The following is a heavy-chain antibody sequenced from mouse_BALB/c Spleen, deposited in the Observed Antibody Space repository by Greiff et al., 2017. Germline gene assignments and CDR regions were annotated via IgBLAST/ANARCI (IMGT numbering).Heavy chain of an antibody. CDR3: ASQFAY. J-gene: IGHJ3*01. CDR2: IDPENGNT. V-gene: IGHV14-1*02. Sequence: VQLQQSGAELVRPGALVKLSCKASGFNIKDYYMHWVKQRPEQGLEWIGWIDPENGNTIYDPKIQGKASITADTSSNTAYLQLSSLTSEDTAVYYCASQFAYWGQGTLVTVSA. CDR1: GFNIKDYY.